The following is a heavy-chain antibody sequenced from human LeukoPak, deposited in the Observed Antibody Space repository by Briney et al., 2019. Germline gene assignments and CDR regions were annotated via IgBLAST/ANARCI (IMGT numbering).Heavy chain of an antibody. CDR3: ARLYMVRGVVFDY. J-gene: IGHJ4*02. CDR1: GGSISSSSYY. D-gene: IGHD3-10*01. CDR2: IYYSGST. Sequence: SETLSLTCTVSGGSISSSSYYWGWIRQPPGKGLEWIGSIYYSGSTYYNPSLKSRVTISVDTSKNQFSLKLSSVTAADTAVYYCARLYMVRGVVFDYWGQGTLVTVSS. V-gene: IGHV4-39*01.